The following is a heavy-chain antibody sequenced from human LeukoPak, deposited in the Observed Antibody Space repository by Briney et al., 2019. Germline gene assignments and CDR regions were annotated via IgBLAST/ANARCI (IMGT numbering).Heavy chain of an antibody. CDR1: GGSISSYY. CDR3: AKNGQSGFSFDP. J-gene: IGHJ5*02. V-gene: IGHV4-34*01. Sequence: PSETLSLTCTVSGGSISSYYWSWIRQPAGKGLEWIGEGGNSGGTKFNPSLKSRVTISADTSKNQFSLKLSSVTAADTAVYYCAKNGQSGFSFDPWGQGTLVTVSS. CDR2: GGNSGGT. D-gene: IGHD1-26*01.